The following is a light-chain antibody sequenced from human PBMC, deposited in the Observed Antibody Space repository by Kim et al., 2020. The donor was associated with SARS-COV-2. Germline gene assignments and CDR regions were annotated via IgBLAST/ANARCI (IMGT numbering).Light chain of an antibody. CDR3: NSRDSSGNHLVV. CDR2: GKN. V-gene: IGLV3-19*01. CDR1: SLRSYY. J-gene: IGLJ7*01. Sequence: SSELTQDPAVSVALGQTVRITCQGDSLRSYYASWYQQKPGQAPVLVIYGKNNRPSGIPDRFSGSSSGNTASLTITEAQAEDEADYYCNSRDSSGNHLVVFGGGT.